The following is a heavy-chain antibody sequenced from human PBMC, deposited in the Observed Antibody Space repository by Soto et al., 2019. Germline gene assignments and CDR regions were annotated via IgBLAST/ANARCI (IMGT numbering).Heavy chain of an antibody. Sequence: QVYLVQSGAELKKPGSSVKVSCKASGGTFSSFGISWVRQAPGQGLEWMGGIIPVFGRPNYAQRFRGRLTITADESTNTGYMELIDLRSEDTAVYYCAREGSGYNFWGQGTQVTVSS. CDR2: IIPVFGRP. CDR1: GGTFSSFG. D-gene: IGHD5-12*01. V-gene: IGHV1-69*01. J-gene: IGHJ1*01. CDR3: AREGSGYNF.